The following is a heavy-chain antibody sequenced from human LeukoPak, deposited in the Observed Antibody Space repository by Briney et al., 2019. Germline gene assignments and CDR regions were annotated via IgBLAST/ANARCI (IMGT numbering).Heavy chain of an antibody. J-gene: IGHJ5*02. Sequence: ASVKVSFTASGYTFTSYYMHWVRQAPGQGLEWMGIINPSGGSTSYAQKFQGRVTMTRDTSTSTVYMELSSLRSEDTAVYYCARERGVVVPAAISFARLTSNPLKPPETKNWFDPWGQGTLVTVSS. CDR2: INPSGGST. CDR3: ARERGVVVPAAISFARLTSNPLKPPETKNWFDP. D-gene: IGHD2-2*01. CDR1: GYTFTSYY. V-gene: IGHV1-46*01.